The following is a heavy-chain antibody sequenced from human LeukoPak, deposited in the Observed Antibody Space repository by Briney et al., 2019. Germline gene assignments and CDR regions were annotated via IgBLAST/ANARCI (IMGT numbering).Heavy chain of an antibody. J-gene: IGHJ5*02. Sequence: GGSLRLCCSAPGFNFRSYALHWGRQAPGKGLGWLAVRSYGGGKEYYADSVKGRFTISRDNYKNTLYLQMHSLRGEDTAVYYCARDRNSASSNNWFDPWGQGTMVTVSS. CDR3: ARDRNSASSNNWFDP. V-gene: IGHV3-30*17. D-gene: IGHD6-6*01. CDR2: RSYGGGKE. CDR1: GFNFRSYA.